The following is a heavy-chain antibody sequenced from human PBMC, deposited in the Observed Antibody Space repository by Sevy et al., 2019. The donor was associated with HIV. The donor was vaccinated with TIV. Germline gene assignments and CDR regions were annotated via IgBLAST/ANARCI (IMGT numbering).Heavy chain of an antibody. J-gene: IGHJ6*02. CDR2: ISHDGSHK. D-gene: IGHD3-3*01. V-gene: IGHV3-30*03. CDR1: GFTFRTYG. Sequence: GGSLRLSCVASGFTFRTYGIHWVRQAPGKGLEWVAVISHDGSHKYNTDSVKGRFIISTENFKYALYLQMSSLRVDDTAVYYCATDLRANLLYNDLWSGSSGMDDWGQGTTVTVSS. CDR3: ATDLRANLLYNDLWSGSSGMDD.